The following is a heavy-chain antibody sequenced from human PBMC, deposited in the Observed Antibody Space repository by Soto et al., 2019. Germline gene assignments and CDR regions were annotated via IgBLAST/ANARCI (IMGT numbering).Heavy chain of an antibody. V-gene: IGHV4-31*03. D-gene: IGHD5-12*01. CDR1: SGSISSGGYY. Sequence: SETLSLTCTVSSGSISSGGYYWSCIRQHPGKGLEWIGNIYYSGSTYYNPSLKSRFTISVDTSKNQFSLKLSSVTAADTAVYYCARTSGYTDSWGQGTLVTVS. J-gene: IGHJ5*01. CDR3: ARTSGYTDS. CDR2: IYYSGST.